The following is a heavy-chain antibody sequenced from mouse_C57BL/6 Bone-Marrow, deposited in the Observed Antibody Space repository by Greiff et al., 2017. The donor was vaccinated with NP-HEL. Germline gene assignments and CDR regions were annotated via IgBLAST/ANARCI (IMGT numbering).Heavy chain of an antibody. CDR2: ISSGSSTI. CDR1: GFTFSDYG. V-gene: IGHV5-17*01. J-gene: IGHJ3*01. CDR3: ARPLYYGSSYGFAY. D-gene: IGHD1-1*01. Sequence: EVMLVESGGGLVKPGGSLKLSCAASGFTFSDYGMHWVRQAPEKGLEWVAYISSGSSTIYYADTVKGRFTISRDNAKNTLFLQMTSLRSEDTAMYYCARPLYYGSSYGFAYWGQGTLVTVSA.